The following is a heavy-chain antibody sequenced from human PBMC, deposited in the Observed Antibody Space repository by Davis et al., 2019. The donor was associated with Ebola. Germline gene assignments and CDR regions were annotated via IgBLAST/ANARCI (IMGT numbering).Heavy chain of an antibody. Sequence: PSETLSLTCTVSGGSISSSSYYWGWIRQSPGKGLEWIGTIYYSGSTYYNLSLKSRVTMSGDSSKNQFSLRLSSVTAADTAVYYCATLYCSGGSCYSYWGQGTLVTVSS. CDR2: IYYSGST. D-gene: IGHD2-15*01. V-gene: IGHV4-39*07. J-gene: IGHJ4*02. CDR1: GGSISSSSYY. CDR3: ATLYCSGGSCYSY.